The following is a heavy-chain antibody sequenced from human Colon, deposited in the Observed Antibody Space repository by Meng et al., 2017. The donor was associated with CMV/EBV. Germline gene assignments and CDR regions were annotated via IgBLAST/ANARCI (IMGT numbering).Heavy chain of an antibody. CDR3: ARVFCGDDCPP. J-gene: IGHJ5*02. Sequence: ASVKVSCKASGYTFTGYYMHWVRQAPGQGLEWMGWINPRSGGTNYAQKFLGRVTMTRDTSISTAYMELSSLRSDDTAVYYCARVFCGDDCPPWGQGTLVTVSS. CDR1: GYTFTGYY. D-gene: IGHD2-21*01. CDR2: INPRSGGT. V-gene: IGHV1-2*02.